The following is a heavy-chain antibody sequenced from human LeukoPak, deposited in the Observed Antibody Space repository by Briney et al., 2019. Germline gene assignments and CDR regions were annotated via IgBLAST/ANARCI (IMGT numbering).Heavy chain of an antibody. V-gene: IGHV1-69*05. CDR2: IIPIFGTA. Sequence: ASVKVSCKASGGTFSSYAISWVRQAPGQGLEWMGGIIPIFGTANYAQKFQGRVTITTDESTSTAYMKLSSLRSEDTAVYYCAWEDYSNYFGVMDVWGKGTTVTVSS. CDR3: AWEDYSNYFGVMDV. J-gene: IGHJ6*04. D-gene: IGHD4-11*01. CDR1: GGTFSSYA.